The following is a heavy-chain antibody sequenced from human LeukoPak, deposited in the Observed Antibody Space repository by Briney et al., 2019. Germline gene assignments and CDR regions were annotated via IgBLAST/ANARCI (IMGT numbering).Heavy chain of an antibody. CDR1: GFTFSSYS. CDR3: TRDYGDYFESHANDY. J-gene: IGHJ4*02. CDR2: ISSSSRDI. D-gene: IGHD4-17*01. Sequence: PPGGSLRLSCAASGFTFSSYSMNWVRQAPGKGLEWISYISSSSRDIDYADYVKGRFTVSRDNAKNSLYLQMNSLRAEDTAVYYCTRDYGDYFESHANDYWGQGTLVTVSS. V-gene: IGHV3-48*04.